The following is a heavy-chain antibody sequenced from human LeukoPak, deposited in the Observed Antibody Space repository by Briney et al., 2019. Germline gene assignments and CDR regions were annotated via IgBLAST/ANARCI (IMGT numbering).Heavy chain of an antibody. D-gene: IGHD3-9*01. V-gene: IGHV7-4-1*02. Sequence: ASVKVSCKASGYTFTSYAMNWVRQAPGQGLEWMGWINTNTGDPTYAQGFTGRFVFSLDTSVSTAYLQISSLKAEDTAVYYCARGAGGIRYFDWLLSDYFDYWGQGTLVTVSS. CDR3: ARGAGGIRYFDWLLSDYFDY. J-gene: IGHJ4*02. CDR2: INTNTGDP. CDR1: GYTFTSYA.